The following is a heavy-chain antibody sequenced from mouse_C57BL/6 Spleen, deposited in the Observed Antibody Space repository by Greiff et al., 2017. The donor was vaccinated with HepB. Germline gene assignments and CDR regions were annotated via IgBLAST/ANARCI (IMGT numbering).Heavy chain of an antibody. J-gene: IGHJ2*01. D-gene: IGHD1-1*01. CDR1: GYTFTSYW. Sequence: QVQLQHPGAELVKPGASVKLSCKASGYTFTSYWMHWVKQRPGRGLEWIGRIDPNSGGTKYNEKFKSKATLTVDKPSSTAYMPLSSLTSEDSAVYYCAKRGDYYGSSYDYFDYWGQGPTLTVSS. V-gene: IGHV1-72*01. CDR3: AKRGDYYGSSYDYFDY. CDR2: IDPNSGGT.